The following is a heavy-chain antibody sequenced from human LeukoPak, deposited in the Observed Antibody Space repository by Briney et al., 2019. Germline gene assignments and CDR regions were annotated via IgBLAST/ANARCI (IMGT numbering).Heavy chain of an antibody. CDR3: ARISSSPRYYYGMDV. CDR2: MNPNSGNT. J-gene: IGHJ6*02. Sequence: ASVKVSCTASGYTFTSYDINWVRQATGQGLEWMGWMNPNSGNTGYAQKFQGRVTMTRNTSISTAYMELSSLRSEDTAVYYCARISSSPRYYYGMDVWGQGTTVTVSS. CDR1: GYTFTSYD. D-gene: IGHD6-6*01. V-gene: IGHV1-8*01.